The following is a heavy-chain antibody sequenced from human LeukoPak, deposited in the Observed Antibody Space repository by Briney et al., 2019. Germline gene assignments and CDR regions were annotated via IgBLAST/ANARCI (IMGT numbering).Heavy chain of an antibody. Sequence: GESLKISCKVSGYSFTNYWIGWVRQMPGKGLQWMGLIYPGDSGSKYSPSFQGQVTISDDKSISTAYLQWSSLKASDTAMYYCARHATPYDIAAACDYWGQGTLVTVSS. J-gene: IGHJ4*02. CDR3: ARHATPYDIAAACDY. CDR1: GYSFTNYW. CDR2: IYPGDSGS. V-gene: IGHV5-51*01. D-gene: IGHD6-6*01.